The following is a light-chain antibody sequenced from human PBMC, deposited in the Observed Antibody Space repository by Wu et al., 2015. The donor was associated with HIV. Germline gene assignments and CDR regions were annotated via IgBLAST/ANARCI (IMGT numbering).Light chain of an antibody. Sequence: DIQMTQSPSSLSASVGDRVTITCRASQSISNDLKWYQQKPGAAPKLLIYAASNLQSGVPSRFSGSGSGTDFTLTISSLQPEDFVSYYCQQYYSTPLTFGGGTKVEIK. CDR2: AAS. CDR1: QSISND. V-gene: IGKV1-39*01. CDR3: QQYYSTPLT. J-gene: IGKJ4*01.